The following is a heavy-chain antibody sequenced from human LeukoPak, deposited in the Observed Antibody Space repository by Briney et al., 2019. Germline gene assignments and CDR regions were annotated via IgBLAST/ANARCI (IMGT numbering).Heavy chain of an antibody. CDR2: IYYSGST. D-gene: IGHD3-9*01. Sequence: SETLSLTCTVSGGSISSSSYYWGWIRQPPGKGLEWIGSIYYSGSTYYNPSLKSRVTISVDTSKNQFSLKLSSVTAADTAVYYCARYGYDILTGYYFDYWGQGTLVTVSS. J-gene: IGHJ4*02. V-gene: IGHV4-39*01. CDR3: ARYGYDILTGYYFDY. CDR1: GGSISSSSYY.